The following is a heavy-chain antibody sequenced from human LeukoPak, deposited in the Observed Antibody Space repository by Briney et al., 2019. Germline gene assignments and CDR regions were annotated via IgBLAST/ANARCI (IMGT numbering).Heavy chain of an antibody. CDR3: ARSHHNSGSYYFDY. J-gene: IGHJ4*02. V-gene: IGHV4-30-2*01. CDR2: IYHSGST. D-gene: IGHD1-26*01. CDR1: GGSISSGGYS. Sequence: PSVTLSLTCAVSGGSISSGGYSWSWIRQPPGTGLEWIGYIYHSGSTYYNPSLKSRVTISVDRSKNQFSLKLSSVTAADTAVYYCARSHHNSGSYYFDYWGQGTLVTVSS.